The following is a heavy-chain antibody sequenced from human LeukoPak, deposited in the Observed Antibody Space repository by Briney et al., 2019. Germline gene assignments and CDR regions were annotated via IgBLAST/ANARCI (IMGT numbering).Heavy chain of an antibody. V-gene: IGHV1-8*03. CDR3: ARASGYYGSDWFDP. CDR1: GYTFTSYD. D-gene: IGHD3-10*01. J-gene: IGHJ5*02. Sequence: ASVKVSCKASGYTFTSYDINWVRQATGQGLEWMGWMNPNSGNTGYAQKFQGRVTITRNTSISTAYMELSSRRSEDTAVYYCARASGYYGSDWFDPWGQGTLVTVSS. CDR2: MNPNSGNT.